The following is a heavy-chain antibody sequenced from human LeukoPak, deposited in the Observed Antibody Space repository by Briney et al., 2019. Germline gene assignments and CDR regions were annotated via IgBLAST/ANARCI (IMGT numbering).Heavy chain of an antibody. CDR1: GYTFTVYY. CDR3: ARDTNGGNSYWYFDL. J-gene: IGHJ2*01. V-gene: IGHV1-46*01. CDR2: INPSGGST. Sequence: ASVKVSCKASGYTFTVYYMHWVRQAPGQGLEWMGIINPSGGSTSYAQKFQGRVTMTRDMSTSTVYMELSSLRSEDTAVYYCARDTNGGNSYWYFDLWGRGTLVTVSS. D-gene: IGHD4-23*01.